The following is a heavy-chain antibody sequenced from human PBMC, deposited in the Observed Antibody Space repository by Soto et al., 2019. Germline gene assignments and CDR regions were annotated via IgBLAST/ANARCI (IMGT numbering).Heavy chain of an antibody. Sequence: PSETLSLTCTVSGGSISSYYWSWIRQPPGKGLEWIGYIYYSGSTNYNPSLKSRVTISVDTSKNQFSLKLSSVTAADTAVYYCARELRGYSYGGLNYYYGMDVCGQGTSVTVSS. CDR1: GGSISSYY. D-gene: IGHD5-18*01. V-gene: IGHV4-59*01. CDR2: IYYSGST. CDR3: ARELRGYSYGGLNYYYGMDV. J-gene: IGHJ6*02.